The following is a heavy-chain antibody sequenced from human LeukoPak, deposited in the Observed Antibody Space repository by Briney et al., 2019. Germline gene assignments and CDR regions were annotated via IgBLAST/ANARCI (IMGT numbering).Heavy chain of an antibody. Sequence: PSETLSLTCAVSGGSISSSNWWSWVRQPPGKGLEWIGEIYHSGSTNYNPSLKSRVTISVDTSKNQFSLKLSSVTAADTAVYYCARSDFWSGYGSWFDPWGQGTLVTVSS. J-gene: IGHJ5*02. V-gene: IGHV4-4*02. CDR3: ARSDFWSGYGSWFDP. CDR1: GGSISSSNW. D-gene: IGHD3-3*01. CDR2: IYHSGST.